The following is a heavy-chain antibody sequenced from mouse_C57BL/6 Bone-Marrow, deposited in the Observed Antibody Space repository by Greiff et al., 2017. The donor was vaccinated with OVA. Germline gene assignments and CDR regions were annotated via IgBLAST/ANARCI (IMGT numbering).Heavy chain of an antibody. J-gene: IGHJ2*01. D-gene: IGHD2-1*01. CDR3: AREDGNYYFDY. CDR1: GYSITSGYY. Sequence: EVKLQESGPGLVKPSQSLSLTCSVTGYSITSGYYWNWIRQFPGNKLEWMGYISYDGSNNYNPSLKNRISITRDTSKNQFFLKLNSVTTEDTATYYCAREDGNYYFDYWGQGTTLTVSS. V-gene: IGHV3-6*01. CDR2: ISYDGSN.